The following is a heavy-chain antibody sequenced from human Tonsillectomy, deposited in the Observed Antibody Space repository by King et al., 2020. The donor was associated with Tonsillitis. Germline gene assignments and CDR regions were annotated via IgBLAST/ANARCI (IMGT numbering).Heavy chain of an antibody. V-gene: IGHV3-7*02. D-gene: IGHD3-3*01. CDR3: ASGTYYDFWSGYLRDFDY. Sequence: DVQLVESGGGLVQPGGSLRLSCAASGFTFSNYWMSWVRQAPGKGLEWVANIKQDGSEKYYVDSVKGRFTISRDNAKNSLYLQMNSLRAEDTAVYYCASGTYYDFWSGYLRDFDYWGQGTLVTVSS. J-gene: IGHJ4*02. CDR2: IKQDGSEK. CDR1: GFTFSNYW.